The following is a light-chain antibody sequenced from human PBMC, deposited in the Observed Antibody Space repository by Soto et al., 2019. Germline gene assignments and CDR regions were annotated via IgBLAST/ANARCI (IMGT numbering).Light chain of an antibody. CDR2: AAS. CDR1: RSVSTN. V-gene: IGKV1-39*01. CDR3: QKSYSTRWT. J-gene: IGKJ1*01. Sequence: DIQMTQSPSSLSACVGDRVTITCRASRSVSTNLNWYQQKPGKAPKVLIYAASSLQRGVPSRFSGSEFGTDFTLTISSLEPEDFATYYCQKSYSTRWTSGQGTKVDIK.